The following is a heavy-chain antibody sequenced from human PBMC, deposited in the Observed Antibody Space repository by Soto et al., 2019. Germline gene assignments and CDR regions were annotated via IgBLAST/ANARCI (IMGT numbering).Heavy chain of an antibody. D-gene: IGHD2-15*01. CDR3: ARVYCSGGSCYGIDY. J-gene: IGHJ4*02. V-gene: IGHV1-46*01. CDR1: GYIFTSYY. CDR2: INPFDGSR. Sequence: ASVKVSCKASGYIFTSYYIHWVRQAPGQGLEWMGWINPFDGSRMFAQSFQGRVTMTRNTSISTAYMELSSLRSEDTAVYYCARVYCSGGSCYGIDYWGQGTLVTVSS.